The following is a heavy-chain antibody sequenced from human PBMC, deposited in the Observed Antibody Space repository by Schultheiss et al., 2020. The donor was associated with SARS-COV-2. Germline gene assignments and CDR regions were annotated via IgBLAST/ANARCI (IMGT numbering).Heavy chain of an antibody. CDR2: ISYDGSNK. CDR3: AKGDYYGSGSYSAYFDY. Sequence: WGSLRLSCAASGFTFSSYGMHWVRQAPGKGLEWVAVISYDGSNKYYADSVKGRFTISRDNSKNTLYLQMNSLRAEDTAVYYCAKGDYYGSGSYSAYFDYWGQGTLVTVSS. D-gene: IGHD3-10*01. CDR1: GFTFSSYG. V-gene: IGHV3-30*18. J-gene: IGHJ4*02.